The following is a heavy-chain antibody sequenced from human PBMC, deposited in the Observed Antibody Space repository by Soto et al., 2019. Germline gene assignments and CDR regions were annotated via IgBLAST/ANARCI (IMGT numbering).Heavy chain of an antibody. CDR1: GGSFSDYI. Sequence: PSETLSLTCDVYGGSFSDYIWTWIRQTPGKGLQWIGQINHSGSANYNPSLKSRVTISVHTSSSQFSLELSSVTAADTAVYYCARGLMSGSNYQGGWYAFDAWGKGTKGTFSS. D-gene: IGHD1-26*01. V-gene: IGHV4-34*01. CDR2: INHSGSA. J-gene: IGHJ4*02. CDR3: ARGLMSGSNYQGGWYAFDA.